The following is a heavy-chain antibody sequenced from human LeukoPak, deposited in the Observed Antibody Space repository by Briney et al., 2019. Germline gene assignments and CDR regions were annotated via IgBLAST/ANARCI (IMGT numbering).Heavy chain of an antibody. Sequence: GGSLRLSCAASGFTFSNAWMSWVRQAPGKGLEWVGRIKSKTDGGTTDYAAPVKGRFTISRDDSKNTLYLQMNSLKTEDTAVYYCTTAEYHDFWSGYFDAFDIWGQGTMVTVSS. CDR2: IKSKTDGGTT. CDR1: GFTFSNAW. J-gene: IGHJ3*02. CDR3: TTAEYHDFWSGYFDAFDI. D-gene: IGHD3-3*01. V-gene: IGHV3-15*01.